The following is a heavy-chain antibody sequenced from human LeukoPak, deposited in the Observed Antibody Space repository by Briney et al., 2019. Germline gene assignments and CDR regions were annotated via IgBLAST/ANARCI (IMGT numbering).Heavy chain of an antibody. Sequence: PSETLSLTCAVYGGSFSGYYWSWIRQPPGKGLEWIGEINHSGSTNYNPSLKSRVTISVDTSKNQFSLKLSSVTAADTAVYYCATPNDYGSGSYQFDYWAREPWSPSPQ. D-gene: IGHD3-10*01. CDR3: ATPNDYGSGSYQFDY. CDR2: INHSGST. CDR1: GGSFSGYY. J-gene: IGHJ4*02. V-gene: IGHV4-34*01.